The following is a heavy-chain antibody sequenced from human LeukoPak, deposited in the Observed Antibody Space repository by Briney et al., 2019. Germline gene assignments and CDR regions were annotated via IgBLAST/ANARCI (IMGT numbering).Heavy chain of an antibody. CDR3: ATPGRGYDYDILTGYYRY. J-gene: IGHJ4*02. CDR2: FDPEDGET. V-gene: IGHV1-24*01. CDR1: GYTLTELS. D-gene: IGHD3-9*01. Sequence: GASVKVSCKVSGYTLTELSMHWVRQAPGKGLEWMGGFDPEDGETIYAQKFQGRVTTTEDTSTDTAYMELSSLRSEDTAVYYCATPGRGYDYDILTGYYRYWGQGTLVTVSS.